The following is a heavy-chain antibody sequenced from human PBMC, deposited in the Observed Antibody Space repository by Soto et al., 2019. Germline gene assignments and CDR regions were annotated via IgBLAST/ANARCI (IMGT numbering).Heavy chain of an antibody. CDR1: GGSISSYY. J-gene: IGHJ4*02. CDR3: ARHGLGLDY. V-gene: IGHV4-59*08. CDR2: IHYSGST. Sequence: SATLSLTCTVSGGSISSYYWSWIRQPPGKGLEWIAYIHYSGSTDYNPSLKSRVTISLDKSKNQFSLKLTSVTAADTAVYHCARHGLGLDYWGQGTLVTVSS. D-gene: IGHD1-26*01.